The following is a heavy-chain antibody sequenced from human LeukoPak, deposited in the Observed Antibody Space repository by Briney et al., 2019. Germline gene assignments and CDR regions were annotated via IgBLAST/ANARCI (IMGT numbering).Heavy chain of an antibody. D-gene: IGHD3-9*01. Sequence: SETLSLTCTVSGGSISGYYSSGMRHPPGKGLEWLGYIYYSGSTNYHPSLKSRVNISVETSKKQVSLKLSSVTAADTVVFFFFKQKTAYEILTGYHRGYGMDVWGQGTTVTVSS. CDR2: IYYSGST. J-gene: IGHJ6*02. CDR3: FKQKTAYEILTGYHRGYGMDV. CDR1: GGSISGYY. V-gene: IGHV4-59*01.